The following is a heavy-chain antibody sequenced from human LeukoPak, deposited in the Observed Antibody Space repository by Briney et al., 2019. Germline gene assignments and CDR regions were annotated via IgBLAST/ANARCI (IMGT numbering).Heavy chain of an antibody. CDR3: ARSMGAYSDDFDY. Sequence: SETLSLTCTVSGGSISSYYYSWIRQPPGKGLEWIGYIYYSGSTNYNPSLKSRVTISVDTSKNQFSLKLSSVTASDTAVYYCARSMGAYSDDFDYWGQGTLVTVSS. J-gene: IGHJ4*02. V-gene: IGHV4-59*01. CDR2: IYYSGST. CDR1: GGSISSYY. D-gene: IGHD1-26*01.